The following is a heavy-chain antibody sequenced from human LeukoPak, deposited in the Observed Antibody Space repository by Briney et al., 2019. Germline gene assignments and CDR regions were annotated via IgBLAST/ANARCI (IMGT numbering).Heavy chain of an antibody. Sequence: GGSLRLFCGTSGFTFSSYAMSWVRQAPGKGREWVSAISGSGGSTYYADSVKGRFTISRDNSKNTLYLQMNSLRAEDTAVYYCAKDSKITIAAAGTNFDYWGQGTLVTVSS. V-gene: IGHV3-23*01. CDR3: AKDSKITIAAAGTNFDY. D-gene: IGHD6-13*01. CDR1: GFTFSSYA. J-gene: IGHJ4*02. CDR2: ISGSGGST.